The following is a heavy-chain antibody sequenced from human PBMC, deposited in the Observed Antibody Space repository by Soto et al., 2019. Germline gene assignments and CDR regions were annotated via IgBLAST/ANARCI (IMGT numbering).Heavy chain of an antibody. J-gene: IGHJ4*02. V-gene: IGHV3-21*02. D-gene: IGHD3-10*01. CDR3: ARDGATMVRGVIVRIDY. CDR2: ISVSSSYI. CDR1: GFTFSSYS. Sequence: EVQLVESGGGLVKPGGSLRLSCAASGFTFSSYSINWVRQAPGKGLEWVSSISVSSSYIYYADSVKGRFSISRDNARNSLYPQMNSLRAEDTAVYYCARDGATMVRGVIVRIDYWGQGTLVTVSS.